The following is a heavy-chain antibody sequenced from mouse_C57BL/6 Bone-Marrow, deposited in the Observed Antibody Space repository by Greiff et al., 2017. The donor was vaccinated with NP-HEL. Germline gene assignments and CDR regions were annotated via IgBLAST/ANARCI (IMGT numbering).Heavy chain of an antibody. CDR2: INPSTGGT. CDR3: ARSMVRGAY. CDR1: GYSFTGYY. V-gene: IGHV1-42*01. J-gene: IGHJ3*01. Sequence: DVKLVESGPELVKPGASVKISCKASGYSFTGYYMNWVKQSPEKSLEWIGEINPSTGGTTYNQKFKAKATLTVDKSSSTAYMQLKSLTSEDSAVYYCARSMVRGAYWGQGTLVTVSA. D-gene: IGHD2-3*01.